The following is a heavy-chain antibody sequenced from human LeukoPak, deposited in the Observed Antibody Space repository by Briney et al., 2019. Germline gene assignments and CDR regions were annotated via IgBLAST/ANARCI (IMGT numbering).Heavy chain of an antibody. CDR2: IKSKGDGGTT. J-gene: IGHJ4*02. V-gene: IGHV3-15*01. D-gene: IGHD6-19*01. CDR1: GVTFTNAW. CDR3: SATAYSSGRLQPLDS. Sequence: PGETLRLSCAASGVTFTNAWMSWVRQAPGKGLEWVGRIKSKGDGGTTDYAAPVKGRFTISRDDSKNTLYLQMRSLKTEDTAVYYCSATAYSSGRLQPLDSWGQGTLVTVSS.